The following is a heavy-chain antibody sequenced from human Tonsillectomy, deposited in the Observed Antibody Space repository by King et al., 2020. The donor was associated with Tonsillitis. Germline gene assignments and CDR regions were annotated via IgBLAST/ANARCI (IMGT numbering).Heavy chain of an antibody. D-gene: IGHD2-15*01. CDR2: IIPIFGTA. Sequence: QLVQSGAEVKKPRSSVKVSCKASGGTFRSYAISWVRQAPGQGLEWMGGIIPIFGTANYAQKFQGRVTITADNPTSTAYMELSILRFEDTAVYYCARDFASSGGNAFDIWGQGTMVTVSS. V-gene: IGHV1-69*14. J-gene: IGHJ3*02. CDR1: GGTFRSYA. CDR3: ARDFASSGGNAFDI.